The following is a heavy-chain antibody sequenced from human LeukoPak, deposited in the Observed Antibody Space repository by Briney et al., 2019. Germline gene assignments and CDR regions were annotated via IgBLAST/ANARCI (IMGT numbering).Heavy chain of an antibody. V-gene: IGHV3-66*02. Sequence: GGPLRLSCAASGFTISSNYINWVRQAPGKGLEWVSVLYSGGSTYYADSVKGRFTISRDNSKNTLYLQMNSLRAEDTAVYYCARDLKGNDFTYYYGMDVWGQGTTVTVSS. CDR1: GFTISSNY. CDR3: ARDLKGNDFTYYYGMDV. D-gene: IGHD3-3*01. CDR2: LYSGGST. J-gene: IGHJ6*02.